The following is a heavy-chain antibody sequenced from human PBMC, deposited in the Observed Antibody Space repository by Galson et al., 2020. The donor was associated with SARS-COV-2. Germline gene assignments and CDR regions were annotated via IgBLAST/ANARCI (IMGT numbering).Heavy chain of an antibody. Sequence: GGSLRLSCAASGFTISSYAMSWVSKAPGKGLEWVSGSSGSGVTTYYADSVQGRFTISRDNSKNTMYLQTNSLRAEDTAVYYCAKWETRYYDILTGYYGIDYYYYCGMDVWGQGATVTVSS. CDR1: GFTISSYA. V-gene: IGHV3-23*01. CDR3: AKWETRYYDILTGYYGIDYYYYCGMDV. D-gene: IGHD3-9*01. J-gene: IGHJ6*02. CDR2: SSGSGVTT.